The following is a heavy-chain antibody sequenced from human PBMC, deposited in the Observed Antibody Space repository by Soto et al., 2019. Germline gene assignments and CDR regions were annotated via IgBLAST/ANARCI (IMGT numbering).Heavy chain of an antibody. J-gene: IGHJ6*02. CDR3: ARSGRNAYYNMDV. Sequence: RRESLKISCKGSGYSFPTFWIGWVRQMPGKGLEWMGVIYPGDSDTRYSPSFQGQVTMSADRSISTAYLQWTSLKASDTAIYYCARSGRNAYYNMDVWGQGTTVTVSS. V-gene: IGHV5-51*01. CDR1: GYSFPTFW. CDR2: IYPGDSDT. D-gene: IGHD3-16*01.